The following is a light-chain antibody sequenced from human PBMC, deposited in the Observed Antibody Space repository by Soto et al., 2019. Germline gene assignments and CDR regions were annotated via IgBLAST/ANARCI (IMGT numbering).Light chain of an antibody. J-gene: IGKJ1*01. Sequence: EIVLTQSPGTLSVSPGERATLSCRASQTISSNNLAWYQQKPGKAPSLLIYGTSSRATGIPDRFSGSGSGTDFTLTISRLEPEESSIYYCQQYGSWTFGQGTKVEI. CDR1: QTISSNN. CDR2: GTS. CDR3: QQYGSWT. V-gene: IGKV3-20*01.